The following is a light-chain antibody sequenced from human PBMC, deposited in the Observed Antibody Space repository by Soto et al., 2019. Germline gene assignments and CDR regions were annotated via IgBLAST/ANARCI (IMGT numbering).Light chain of an antibody. CDR1: RSDVGGYNY. J-gene: IGLJ1*01. CDR3: RSYTSSSTGV. CDR2: DVS. Sequence: QSALTRPASVSGFHGQSISISCTGTRSDVGGYNYVSWYQQHPGKAPKLMIYDVSNRPSGVSNRFSGSKSGNTASLTISGLQAEDEADYYCRSYTSSSTGVFGTGTKVPVL. V-gene: IGLV2-14*01.